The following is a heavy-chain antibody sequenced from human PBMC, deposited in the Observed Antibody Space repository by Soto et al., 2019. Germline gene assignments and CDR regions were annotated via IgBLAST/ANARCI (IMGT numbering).Heavy chain of an antibody. CDR1: GGSISSGDYY. J-gene: IGHJ5*02. CDR3: ARVSGRHNWNYYWFDP. CDR2: IYYSGST. D-gene: IGHD1-7*01. V-gene: IGHV4-30-4*01. Sequence: SETLSLTCTVSGGSISSGDYYWSWIRQPPGKGLEWIGYIYYSGSTYYNPSLKSRVTISVDTSKNQFSLKLSSVTAADTAVYYCARVSGRHNWNYYWFDPWGQGTLVTVSS.